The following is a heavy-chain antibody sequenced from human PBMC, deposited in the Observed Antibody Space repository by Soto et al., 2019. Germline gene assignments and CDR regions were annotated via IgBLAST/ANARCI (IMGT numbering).Heavy chain of an antibody. CDR1: GGSISSGDYY. D-gene: IGHD3-22*01. J-gene: IGHJ6*02. CDR3: ARDGYYYDSSGSSRYYGMDV. Sequence: SETLSLTCPVSGGSISSGDYYWSWIRQPPGKGLEWIGYIYYSGSTYYNPSLKSRVTISVDTSKNQFSLKLSSVTAADTAVYYCARDGYYYDSSGSSRYYGMDVWGQGTTVTVSS. V-gene: IGHV4-30-4*01. CDR2: IYYSGST.